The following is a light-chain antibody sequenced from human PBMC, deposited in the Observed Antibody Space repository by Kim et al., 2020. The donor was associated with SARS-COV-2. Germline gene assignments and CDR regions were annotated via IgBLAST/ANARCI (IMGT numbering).Light chain of an antibody. CDR1: QSIVVW. V-gene: IGKV1-5*03. J-gene: IGKJ4*01. CDR3: QQYSNYPLA. CDR2: KAS. Sequence: AAVGDRVNITCRASQSIVVWLAWYQPKPGKAPKLVIYKASSLESRVPSRFSGSGSGTEFTLPISSLHPDDLGTYFCQQYSNYPLAFGGGTKVDIK.